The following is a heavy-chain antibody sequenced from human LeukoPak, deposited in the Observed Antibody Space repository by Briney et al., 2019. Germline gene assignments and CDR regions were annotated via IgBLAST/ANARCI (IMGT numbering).Heavy chain of an antibody. V-gene: IGHV4-61*05. Sequence: SETLSLTCTVSGGSISSSSYYWSWIRQPPGKGLEWIGYIYYSGSTNYNPSLKSRVTISVDTSKNQFSLKLSSVTAADTAVYYCARIGSSVYYSHWYFDLWGRGTLVTVSS. J-gene: IGHJ2*01. CDR2: IYYSGST. D-gene: IGHD3-22*01. CDR1: GGSISSSSYY. CDR3: ARIGSSVYYSHWYFDL.